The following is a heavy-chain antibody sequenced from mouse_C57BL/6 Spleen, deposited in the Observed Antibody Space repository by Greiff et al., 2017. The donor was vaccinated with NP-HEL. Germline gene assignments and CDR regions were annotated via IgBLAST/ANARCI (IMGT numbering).Heavy chain of an antibody. V-gene: IGHV14-1*01. D-gene: IGHD2-5*01. CDR2: IDPEDGDT. CDR1: GFNIKDYY. J-gene: IGHJ3*01. CDR3: TTGYSNYVGAY. Sequence: EVQLQQSGAELVRPGASVKLSCTASGFNIKDYYMHWVKQRPEQGLEWIGRIDPEDGDTEYAPKFQGKATMTADTSSNTAYLQLSSLTSEDTAVYYCTTGYSNYVGAYWGQGTLVTVSA.